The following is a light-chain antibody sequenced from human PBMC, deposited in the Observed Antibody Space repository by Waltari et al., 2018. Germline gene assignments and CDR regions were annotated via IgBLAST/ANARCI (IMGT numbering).Light chain of an antibody. CDR3: GTWDSSLSDVV. J-gene: IGLJ3*02. CDR2: DND. V-gene: IGLV1-51*01. CDR1: NSNLGNKD. Sequence: QSVLTQPPSVSAAPGQKVPISCPGSNSNLGNKDVSWYQQVPGTPPQLLIYDNDKRPSGIPDRFSGFKSGTSATLGITGLQTGDEAEYYCGTWDSSLSDVVFGGGTKLTVL.